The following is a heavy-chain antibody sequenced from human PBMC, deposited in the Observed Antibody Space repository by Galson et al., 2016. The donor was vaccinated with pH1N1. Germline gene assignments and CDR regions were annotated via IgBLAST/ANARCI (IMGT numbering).Heavy chain of an antibody. J-gene: IGHJ4*02. CDR3: ARPGEQQWLVILPFGY. Sequence: SLRLSCAASGFAFSSYAMNWVRQAPGKGLEWVSHISRSGSTIHYADSVKGRFTVSRDNAKNSLYLQMNSLRAEDTAVYYCARPGEQQWLVILPFGYWGQGILVTVSS. D-gene: IGHD6-19*01. CDR1: GFAFSSYA. CDR2: ISRSGSTI. V-gene: IGHV3-48*03.